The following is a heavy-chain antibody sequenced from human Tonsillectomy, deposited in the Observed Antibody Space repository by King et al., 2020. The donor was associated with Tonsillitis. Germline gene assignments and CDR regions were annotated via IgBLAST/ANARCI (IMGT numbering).Heavy chain of an antibody. CDR2: NKPNRCGT. V-gene: IGHV1-2*02. D-gene: IGHD6-19*01. CDR1: GYTFTGYY. CDR3: ARESPSSGWDFDY. J-gene: IGHJ4*02. Sequence: QGQLVESGAELKKPGASVKVSCKASGYTFTGYYMHWVRQAPGQGLEGRGGNKPNRCGTNYSQKFQGRVTMTRDTSITTAYMELSRLRSDDTAVYYCARESPSSGWDFDYWGQGTLVTVSS.